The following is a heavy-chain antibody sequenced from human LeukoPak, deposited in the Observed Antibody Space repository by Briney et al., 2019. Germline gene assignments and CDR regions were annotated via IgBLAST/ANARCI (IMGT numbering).Heavy chain of an antibody. CDR1: GYTFTTYA. J-gene: IGHJ5*02. CDR2: INAGNGNT. V-gene: IGHV1-3*01. CDR3: ARAHNWFDP. Sequence: ASVKVSCKASGYTFTTYAMHWVRQAPGQRLEWMGWINAGNGNTKYSQKFQGRVIITRDTSASKAYMELRSLRSDDTAVYYCARAHNWFDPWGQGTLVTVSS.